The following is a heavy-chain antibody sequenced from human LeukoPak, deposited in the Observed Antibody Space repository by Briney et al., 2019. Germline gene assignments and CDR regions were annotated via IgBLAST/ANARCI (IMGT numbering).Heavy chain of an antibody. D-gene: IGHD3-3*01. CDR1: GYTFTSYG. CDR2: FDPEDGEA. V-gene: IGHV1-24*01. CDR3: ATSPSLRFLEWLLFRY. Sequence: ASVKVSCKASGYTFTSYGISWVRQAPGKGLEWMGGFDPEDGEAIYAQKFQGRVTITEDTSTDTAYMELSSLRSEDTAVYYCATSPSLRFLEWLLFRYWGQGTLVTVSS. J-gene: IGHJ4*02.